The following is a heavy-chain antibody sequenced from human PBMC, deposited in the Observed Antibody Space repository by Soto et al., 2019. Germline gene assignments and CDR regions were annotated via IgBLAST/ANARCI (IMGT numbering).Heavy chain of an antibody. CDR1: GFNVMSYW. CDR2: IKDDGSEI. J-gene: IGHJ4*02. Sequence: GGSLRLSCAVSGFNVMSYWMSWVRQAPGKGLEWVASIKDDGSEIYYLQSVRGRFSISRDSAGNALHLTMNYLSAEDTGVYFCARDIGFDYVNWGQGTLVTVSS. CDR3: ARDIGFDYVN. D-gene: IGHD3-16*01. V-gene: IGHV3-7*01.